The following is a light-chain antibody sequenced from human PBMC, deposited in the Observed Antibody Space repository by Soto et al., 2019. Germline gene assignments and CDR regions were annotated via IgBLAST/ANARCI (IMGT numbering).Light chain of an antibody. Sequence: QAVLTQPASVSGSPGQSITISCTGTSSDVCAYDYVSWYQQHPDKAPKLMIYEVSYRPSGVSNRFSGSKSVNTATLTISGLQAEDEADYYCSSYTTSSTRVFGTGTKLTVL. J-gene: IGLJ1*01. CDR1: SSDVCAYDY. CDR2: EVS. CDR3: SSYTTSSTRV. V-gene: IGLV2-14*03.